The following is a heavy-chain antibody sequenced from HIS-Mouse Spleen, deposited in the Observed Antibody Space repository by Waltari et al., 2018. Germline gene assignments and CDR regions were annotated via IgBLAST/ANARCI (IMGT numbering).Heavy chain of an antibody. Sequence: LVQPGGSLRLSCAASGFTFSSYWMSWVRQAPGKGLEWVANIKQDGSEKYYVDSVKGRFTISRDNAKNSLYLQMNSLRAEDTAVYYCARGDTYYYGSGSYYFDYWGQGTLVTVSS. J-gene: IGHJ4*02. V-gene: IGHV3-7*01. D-gene: IGHD3-10*01. CDR1: GFTFSSYW. CDR2: IKQDGSEK. CDR3: ARGDTYYYGSGSYYFDY.